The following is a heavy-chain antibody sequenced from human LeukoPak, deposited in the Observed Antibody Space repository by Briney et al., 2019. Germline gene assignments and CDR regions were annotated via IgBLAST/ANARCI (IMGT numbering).Heavy chain of an antibody. Sequence: GGSLRLSCAASGFSFSSYAMSWVRQAPGKGLEWVSAISGSGGSTYYADSVKGRFTISRDNSKNTLYLQMNSLRAEDTAVYYCAKDRRIAVAGYYFDYWGQGTLVTVSS. D-gene: IGHD6-19*01. CDR1: GFSFSSYA. J-gene: IGHJ4*02. CDR2: ISGSGGST. V-gene: IGHV3-23*01. CDR3: AKDRRIAVAGYYFDY.